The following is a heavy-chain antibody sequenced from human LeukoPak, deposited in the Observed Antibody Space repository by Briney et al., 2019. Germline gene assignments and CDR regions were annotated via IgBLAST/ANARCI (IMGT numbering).Heavy chain of an antibody. CDR1: GGSISSYY. Sequence: PSETLSLTCTVSGGSISSYYWSWIRQPPGKGLEWIGYIYYSGSTNYNPSLKSRVTISVDTSKNQFSLKLSSVTAADTAVYYCARDPPVGYWGQGTLVTVSS. CDR3: ARDPPVGY. J-gene: IGHJ4*02. V-gene: IGHV4-59*12. CDR2: IYYSGST. D-gene: IGHD4-23*01.